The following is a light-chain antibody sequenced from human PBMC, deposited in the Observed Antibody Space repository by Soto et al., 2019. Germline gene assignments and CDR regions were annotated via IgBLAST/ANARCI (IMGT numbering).Light chain of an antibody. V-gene: IGKV3-20*01. CDR1: QSVSSNH. Sequence: EIVLTQSPGTLSLSPGERATLSCRASQSVSSNHLAWYQQKPGQAPRLLIYGSSSRATGIPDSFSGSVSGTDFTLTISRLEPEDFAVYFCDLYGVSPQHTFGQGTKVEIK. CDR3: DLYGVSPQHT. J-gene: IGKJ2*01. CDR2: GSS.